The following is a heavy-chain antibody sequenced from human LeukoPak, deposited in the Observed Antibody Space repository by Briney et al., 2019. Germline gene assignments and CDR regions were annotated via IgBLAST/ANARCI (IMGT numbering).Heavy chain of an antibody. CDR2: INPNSGGT. J-gene: IGHJ4*02. CDR1: GYTFTGYY. Sequence: ASVKVSCKASGYTFTGYYMHWVRQAPGQGLEWMGWINPNSGGTNYAQKFQGRVTMTRDTSISTAYMELSRLRSDDTAVYYCAIMITFGGVINYWGQGTLVTVSS. D-gene: IGHD3-16*02. CDR3: AIMITFGGVINY. V-gene: IGHV1-2*02.